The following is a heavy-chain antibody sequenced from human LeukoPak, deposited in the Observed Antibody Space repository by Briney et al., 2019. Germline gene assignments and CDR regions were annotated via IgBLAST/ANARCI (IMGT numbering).Heavy chain of an antibody. D-gene: IGHD1-26*01. CDR2: VIRDGSFT. V-gene: IGHV3-74*01. CDR3: ASFGAVGATTD. J-gene: IGHJ4*02. Sequence: GGALRLSCAASGFTFRSYWMHWVRQAPGKGLEWVSRVIRDGSFTNYADSVKGRFTISRDNSKNTLYLQMNSLRAEDTAMYYCASFGAVGATTDWGQGTLVTVSS. CDR1: GFTFRSYW.